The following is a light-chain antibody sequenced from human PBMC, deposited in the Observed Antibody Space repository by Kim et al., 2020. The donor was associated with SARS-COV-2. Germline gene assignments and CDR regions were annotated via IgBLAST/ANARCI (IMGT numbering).Light chain of an antibody. V-gene: IGLV3-19*01. CDR3: NSRDSNDNVV. J-gene: IGLJ2*01. Sequence: SSELTQDPVSVALGQTVRITCQGDSLRSYYATWYQQKPGQAPILVIYGKNNRPSGIPDRFSGSSSGNTASLTIAGTQAGDEADYYCNSRDSNDNVVFGGGTQLTVL. CDR1: SLRSYY. CDR2: GKN.